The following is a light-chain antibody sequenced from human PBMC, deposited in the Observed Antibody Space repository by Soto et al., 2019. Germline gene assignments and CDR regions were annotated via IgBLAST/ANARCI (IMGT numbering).Light chain of an antibody. CDR2: EVS. J-gene: IGLJ3*02. V-gene: IGLV2-14*01. Sequence: QSALTQPASVSGSPGQSITISCTGTSSDVGGYNYVSWYQQHPGKAPKLMIYEVSNRPSGVSNRFSGSKSGNTASLTISGLQAEDAADYYCSSYTSSSTPWVFGGGTQLTVL. CDR1: SSDVGGYNY. CDR3: SSYTSSSTPWV.